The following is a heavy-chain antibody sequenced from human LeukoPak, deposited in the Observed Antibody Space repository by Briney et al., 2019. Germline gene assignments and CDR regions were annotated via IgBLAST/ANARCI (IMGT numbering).Heavy chain of an antibody. J-gene: IGHJ4*02. D-gene: IGHD2-2*02. CDR2: ISFYNGDT. CDR3: ARDPSNTRGYKGYFDY. CDR1: VYTFNKYG. V-gene: IGHV1-18*01. Sequence: ASVTVSFKSSVYTFNKYGISWVRQARGQGLEWMGWISFYNGDTRYAQKLQGRVTITTDTSTSTVHIDLRSLRSDDTAGYYCARDPSNTRGYKGYFDYWGQGALVTVSS.